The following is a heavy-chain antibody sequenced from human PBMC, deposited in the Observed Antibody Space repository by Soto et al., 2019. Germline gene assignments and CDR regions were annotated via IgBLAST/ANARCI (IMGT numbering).Heavy chain of an antibody. CDR2: VYYTGTT. CDR1: GGSIGSYH. Sequence: PSETLSLTCTVSGGSIGSYHWSWVRQPPGKGLEWTASVYYTGTTNYNPSLGSRVTISIDAPENQISLKLTSVTAADTAFYYCARDTVLTGMFDLWGQGTLVTVSS. V-gene: IGHV4-59*01. D-gene: IGHD4-17*01. CDR3: ARDTVLTGMFDL. J-gene: IGHJ5*02.